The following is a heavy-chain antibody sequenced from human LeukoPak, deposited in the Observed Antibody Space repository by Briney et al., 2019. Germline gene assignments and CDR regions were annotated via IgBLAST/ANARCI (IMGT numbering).Heavy chain of an antibody. D-gene: IGHD1-1*01. CDR2: IRYDGSNK. V-gene: IGHV3-30*02. CDR3: AKPQGYNWKVGFDY. J-gene: IGHJ4*02. Sequence: PGGSLRLSCAASGFTFRNYGMHWVRQAPGKGLEWVAFIRYDGSNKYYADSVKGRFTISRDNSKNTLYLQMNSLRAEDTAVYYCAKPQGYNWKVGFDYWGQGTLVTVSS. CDR1: GFTFRNYG.